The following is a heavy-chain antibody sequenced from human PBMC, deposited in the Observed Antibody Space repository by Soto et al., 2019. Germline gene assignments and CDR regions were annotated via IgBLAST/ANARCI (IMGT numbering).Heavy chain of an antibody. V-gene: IGHV4-31*03. Sequence: SETLSLTCTVSGGSISSNGYYWSWIRQHPGKGLEWIGYIYYSGSTYYNPSLKSRVTISVDTSKNQFSLKLSSVTAADTAVYYCARREGGGAFDIWGQGTMVTVS. J-gene: IGHJ3*02. CDR2: IYYSGST. CDR3: ARREGGGAFDI. D-gene: IGHD1-26*01. CDR1: GGSISSNGYY.